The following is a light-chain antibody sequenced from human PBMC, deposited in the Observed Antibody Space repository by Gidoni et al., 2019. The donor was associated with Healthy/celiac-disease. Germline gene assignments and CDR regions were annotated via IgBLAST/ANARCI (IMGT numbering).Light chain of an antibody. CDR1: QSVSSSY. V-gene: IGKV3-20*01. J-gene: IGKJ1*01. CDR2: GAS. CDR3: QQYGSSPLWT. Sequence: EIVLTQSPGTLSLSPGERATLSCRASQSVSSSYLAWYQQKPGQAPRLLIYGASSRATGSPDRCSGSGSGTDFTLTISRLEPEDFALYYCQQYGSSPLWTFGQGTKVEIK.